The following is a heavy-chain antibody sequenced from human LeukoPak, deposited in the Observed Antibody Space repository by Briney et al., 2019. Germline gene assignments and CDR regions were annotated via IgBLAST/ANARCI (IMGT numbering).Heavy chain of an antibody. D-gene: IGHD2-15*01. CDR1: GGSISSYY. Sequence: SETLSLTCTVSGGSISSYYWSWIRQPPGKGLEWIGYIYYSGSTNYNPSLKSRVTISVDTSKNQFSLKLSSVTAADTAVYYCARVAIGYCSGGSCYVTHSHYYYMDVWGKGTTVTVSS. J-gene: IGHJ6*03. V-gene: IGHV4-59*01. CDR2: IYYSGST. CDR3: ARVAIGYCSGGSCYVTHSHYYYMDV.